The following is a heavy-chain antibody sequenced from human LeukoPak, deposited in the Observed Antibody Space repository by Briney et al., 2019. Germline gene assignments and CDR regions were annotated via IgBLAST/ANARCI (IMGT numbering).Heavy chain of an antibody. CDR1: GGSISSYY. V-gene: IGHV4-59*01. CDR2: IHYSGST. J-gene: IGHJ6*03. CDR3: ARYQYSSSSDYYYYYYMDV. D-gene: IGHD6-6*01. Sequence: TSETLSLTCTVSGGSISSYYWSWIRQPPGKGLEWIGYIHYSGSTNYNPSLKSRVTISVDTSKNQFSLKLSSVTAADTAVYYCARYQYSSSSDYYYYYYMDVWGKGTTVTVSS.